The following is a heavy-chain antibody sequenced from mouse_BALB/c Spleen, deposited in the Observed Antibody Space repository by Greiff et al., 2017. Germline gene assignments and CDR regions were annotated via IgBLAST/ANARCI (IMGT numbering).Heavy chain of an antibody. Sequence: DVHLVESGGGLVKPGGSLKLSCAASGFTFSSYTMSWVRQTPEKRLEWVATISSGGGNTYYPDSVKGRFTISRDNAKNNLYLQMSSLRSEDTALYYCATGTAAMDYWGQGTSVTVSS. D-gene: IGHD3-3*01. V-gene: IGHV5-9*03. CDR1: GFTFSSYT. J-gene: IGHJ4*01. CDR3: ATGTAAMDY. CDR2: ISSGGGNT.